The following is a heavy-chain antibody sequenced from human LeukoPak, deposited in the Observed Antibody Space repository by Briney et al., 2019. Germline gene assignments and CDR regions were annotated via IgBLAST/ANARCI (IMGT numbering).Heavy chain of an antibody. CDR1: GASISSYY. Sequence: SETLSLTFTVSGASISSYYWSWIRQPPGKGLEYSGYHHYSGSTNYHPSLKSRVTISVDTSKNQFSLKLSSVTAADTAVYYCARTTEGGYTYGYFYYYYMDVWGKGTTVTISS. J-gene: IGHJ6*03. V-gene: IGHV4-59*01. D-gene: IGHD5-18*01. CDR3: ARTTEGGYTYGYFYYYYMDV. CDR2: HHYSGST.